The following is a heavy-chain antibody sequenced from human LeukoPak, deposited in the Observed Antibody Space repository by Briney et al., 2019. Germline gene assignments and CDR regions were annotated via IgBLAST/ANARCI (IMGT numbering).Heavy chain of an antibody. V-gene: IGHV4-34*01. CDR3: ASLKTRPLYYYMDV. D-gene: IGHD1/OR15-1a*01. J-gene: IGHJ6*03. Sequence: SETLSLTCAVYGGSFSGYYWSWIRQPPGKGLEWMGEINHSGSTNYNPSLKSRVTISVDTSKNQFSLKLSSVTAADTAVYYCASLKTRPLYYYMDVWGKGTTVTVSS. CDR1: GGSFSGYY. CDR2: INHSGST.